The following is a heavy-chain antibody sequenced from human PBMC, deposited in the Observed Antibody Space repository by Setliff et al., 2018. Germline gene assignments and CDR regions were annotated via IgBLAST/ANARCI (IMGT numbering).Heavy chain of an antibody. Sequence: PSETLSLTCTVSGGSISSYYWSRIRQPAGKGLEWIGHIYIGGSANYNPSLKSRVTMSIDTSKNQFSLKLNSVTAADMAAYYCAREQWLDPPGYYYMDVWAKGTTVTVSS. J-gene: IGHJ6*03. CDR1: GGSISSYY. V-gene: IGHV4-4*07. D-gene: IGHD6-19*01. CDR2: IYIGGSA. CDR3: AREQWLDPPGYYYMDV.